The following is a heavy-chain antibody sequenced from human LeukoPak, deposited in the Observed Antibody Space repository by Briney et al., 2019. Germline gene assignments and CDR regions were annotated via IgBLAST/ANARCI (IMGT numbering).Heavy chain of an antibody. CDR1: GGSISSYY. D-gene: IGHD4-17*01. CDR3: ARDRGYGDYRTFDY. Sequence: SETLSLTCTVSGGSISSYYWSWIRQPPGKGLEWIGYIYYSGSTNYNPSLKSRVTISVDTSKNQFSLKLSSVTAADTAVYYCARDRGYGDYRTFDYWGQGTLVTVSS. CDR2: IYYSGST. V-gene: IGHV4-59*01. J-gene: IGHJ4*02.